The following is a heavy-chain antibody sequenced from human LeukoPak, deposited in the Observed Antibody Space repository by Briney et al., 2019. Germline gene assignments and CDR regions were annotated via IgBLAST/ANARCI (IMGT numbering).Heavy chain of an antibody. CDR1: GGTFSSYA. D-gene: IGHD2-2*01. CDR3: AVDQGRPAGDAFDY. Sequence: ASVKVSCKASGGTFSSYAISWVRQARGQRLEWIGWIVLGSGNTNYAQKFQERLTITRDMSTTTAYMELSSLTSEDTAVYFCAVDQGRPAGDAFDYWGQGTLVTVSS. J-gene: IGHJ4*02. V-gene: IGHV1-58*02. CDR2: IVLGSGNT.